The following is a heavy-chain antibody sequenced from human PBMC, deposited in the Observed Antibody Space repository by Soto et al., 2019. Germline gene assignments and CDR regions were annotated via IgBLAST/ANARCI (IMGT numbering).Heavy chain of an antibody. CDR3: TRGPFSGSYYDY. CDR2: SRNKVNSYTT. V-gene: IGHV3-72*01. J-gene: IGHJ4*03. CDR1: GFTFSDHH. Sequence: PGGSLRLSCAASGFTFSDHHMDWVRQAPGKGLDWVGRSRNKVNSYTTEYAASVKGRFTISRDDSKNSLYLQMNSLKTEDTAVYYCTRGPFSGSYYDYWGQGALVTVSS. D-gene: IGHD5-12*01.